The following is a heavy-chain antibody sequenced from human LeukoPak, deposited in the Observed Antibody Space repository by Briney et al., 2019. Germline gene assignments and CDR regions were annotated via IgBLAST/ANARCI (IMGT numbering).Heavy chain of an antibody. Sequence: GGSLRLSGAASGFTFSNYWMHWVRQAPGKGLVWVSRINRDGRSTNYADSVKGRFTISRDNAKNTVFLQMSSLRAEDTAVYYCALPLRDGDFYFDYWGQGALVTVSS. D-gene: IGHD4-17*01. CDR1: GFTFSNYW. V-gene: IGHV3-74*01. CDR3: ALPLRDGDFYFDY. CDR2: INRDGRST. J-gene: IGHJ4*02.